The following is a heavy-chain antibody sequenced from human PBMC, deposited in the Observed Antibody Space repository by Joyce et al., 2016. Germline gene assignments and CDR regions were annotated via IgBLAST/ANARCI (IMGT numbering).Heavy chain of an antibody. Sequence: EVQLVESGGGLVQPGGSLRLSCAASGFSFSGYWIHWVRQAPGQGLGWVSRINTDGSSTRFADSVKGRFTISRDNAKNTLYLQMNSLGAEDTAVYYCVRGISARPGGPNWFDPWGQGTLVTVSS. CDR3: VRGISARPGGPNWFDP. J-gene: IGHJ5*02. V-gene: IGHV3-74*01. D-gene: IGHD6-6*01. CDR2: INTDGSST. CDR1: GFSFSGYW.